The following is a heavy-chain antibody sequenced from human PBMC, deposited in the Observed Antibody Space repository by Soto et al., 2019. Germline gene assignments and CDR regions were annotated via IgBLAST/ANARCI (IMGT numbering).Heavy chain of an antibody. Sequence: SETLSLTCTVSGGSFSSSSHYWVWIRQPPGKGLEWVGSIYYDGRTYYNASLKSRVTISVDTSKNQYSLKVNSVTVADTAVYYCARRSHTNWPAYWGHGTQVTVSS. CDR1: GGSFSSSSHY. J-gene: IGHJ4*01. CDR3: ARRSHTNWPAY. V-gene: IGHV4-39*01. D-gene: IGHD2-8*01. CDR2: IYYDGRT.